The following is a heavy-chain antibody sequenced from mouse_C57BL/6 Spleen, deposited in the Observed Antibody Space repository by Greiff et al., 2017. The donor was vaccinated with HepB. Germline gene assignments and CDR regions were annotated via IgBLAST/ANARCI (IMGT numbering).Heavy chain of an antibody. CDR2: INSDGGST. D-gene: IGHD1-1*01. J-gene: IGHJ1*03. V-gene: IGHV5-2*01. CDR3: ARSITTAGTWYFDV. CDR1: EYEFPSHD. Sequence: VQLKESGGGLVQPGESLKLSCESNEYEFPSHDMSWVRKTPEKRLELVAAINSDGGSTYYPDTMERRFIISRDNTKKTLYLQMSSLRSEDTALYYCARSITTAGTWYFDVWGTGTTVTVSS.